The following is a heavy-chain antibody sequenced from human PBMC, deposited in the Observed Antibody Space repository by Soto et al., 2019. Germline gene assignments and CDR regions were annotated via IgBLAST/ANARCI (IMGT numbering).Heavy chain of an antibody. CDR3: ARAGIDIVSFGELRCYFAY. CDR1: GGAISRGGYS. V-gene: IGHV4-30-2*01. D-gene: IGHD3-10*01. CDR2: IYHSGST. J-gene: IGHJ4*02. Sequence: SVTLSVTWAVSGGAISRGGYSWSWIRQPPGKGLEWIGYIYHSGSTYYNPSLKSRVTISVERSKNQFSMKLSSVTAADTAVYYCARAGIDIVSFGELRCYFAYWAQGPMVPVS.